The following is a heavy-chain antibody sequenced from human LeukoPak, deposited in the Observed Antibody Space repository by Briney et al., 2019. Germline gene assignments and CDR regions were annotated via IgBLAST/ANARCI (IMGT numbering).Heavy chain of an antibody. J-gene: IGHJ4*02. D-gene: IGHD2/OR15-2a*01. CDR3: AGHHPRNTVDF. V-gene: IGHV4-59*08. CDR2: ISDIGSI. Sequence: SETLSLTCAVYGGSFSGYYWSWIRQPPGKGLEWIAYISDIGSINYNPSLKSRVTISLDTSKNQFSLKLSSVTAADTAVYYCAGHHPRNTVDFWGQGPLVTVSS. CDR1: GGSFSGYY.